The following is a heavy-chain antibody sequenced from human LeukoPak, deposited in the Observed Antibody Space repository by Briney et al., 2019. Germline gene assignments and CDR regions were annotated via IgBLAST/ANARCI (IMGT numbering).Heavy chain of an antibody. CDR2: ISAYNGNT. CDR1: GYTFTSYD. Sequence: ASVKVSCKASGYTFTSYDINWVRQAPGQGLEWMGWISAYNGNTNYAQKLQGRVTMTTDTSTSTAYMELRSLRSDDTAVYYCATKYSSGWNDAFDIWGQGTMVTVSS. V-gene: IGHV1-18*01. D-gene: IGHD6-19*01. CDR3: ATKYSSGWNDAFDI. J-gene: IGHJ3*02.